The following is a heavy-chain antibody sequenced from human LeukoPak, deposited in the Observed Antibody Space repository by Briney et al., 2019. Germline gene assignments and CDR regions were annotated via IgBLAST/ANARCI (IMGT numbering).Heavy chain of an antibody. CDR1: GFIVSKNY. Sequence: GGSLRLSCAASGFIVSKNYMNWVRQAPGKGLEWVSSISSSSSYIYYADSVKGRFTISRDNAKNSLYLQMNSLRAEDTAVYYCARGSGSLPYYFDYWGQGTLVTVSS. J-gene: IGHJ4*02. CDR3: ARGSGSLPYYFDY. V-gene: IGHV3-21*01. D-gene: IGHD1-26*01. CDR2: ISSSSSYI.